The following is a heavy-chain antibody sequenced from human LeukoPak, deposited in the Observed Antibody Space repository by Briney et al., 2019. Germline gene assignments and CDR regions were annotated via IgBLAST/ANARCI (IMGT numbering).Heavy chain of an antibody. V-gene: IGHV4-59*01. D-gene: IGHD3-22*01. CDR2: THYSGSP. CDR3: ARDGHRRYYYDSSDYRFDY. Sequence: SETLSLTCSVSGGSISGYYWSWIRQPPGKGLEWIGYTHYSGSPNYDPSLTSRVTISVDTSRNQFSLKLSSVTAADTAVYYCARDGHRRYYYDSSDYRFDYWGQGTLVTVSS. J-gene: IGHJ4*02. CDR1: GGSISGYY.